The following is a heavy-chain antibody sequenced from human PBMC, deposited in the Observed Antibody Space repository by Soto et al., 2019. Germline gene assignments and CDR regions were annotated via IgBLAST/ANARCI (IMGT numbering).Heavy chain of an antibody. CDR1: GYTFTNYA. J-gene: IGHJ4*02. V-gene: IGHV1-3*01. CDR2: INAGNGNT. D-gene: IGHD6-13*01. CDR3: ATETRFSTGLPPRYTSSWYMYYFDY. Sequence: GASVKVSCKASGYTFTNYAIHWVRQAPGQRLEWMGWINAGNGNTKYSQNFQGRVTITRDTSASTAYMELSSLRPEDTAVYLCATETRFSTGLPPRYTSSWYMYYFDYWGQGILVTVSS.